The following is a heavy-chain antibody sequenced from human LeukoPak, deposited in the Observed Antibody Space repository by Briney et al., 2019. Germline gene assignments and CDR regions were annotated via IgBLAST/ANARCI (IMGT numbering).Heavy chain of an antibody. CDR3: ATTNRFYGDYHY. V-gene: IGHV1-18*01. CDR1: GYTFTSYG. CDR2: ISAYNGNT. J-gene: IGHJ4*02. D-gene: IGHD4-17*01. Sequence: ASVKVSCXASGYTFTSYGISWVRQAAGQGLEWMAWISAYNGNTNYAQKLQGRVTMTTDTSTSTAYMELRSLRSDDPAVYYCATTNRFYGDYHYWGQGTLVTVSS.